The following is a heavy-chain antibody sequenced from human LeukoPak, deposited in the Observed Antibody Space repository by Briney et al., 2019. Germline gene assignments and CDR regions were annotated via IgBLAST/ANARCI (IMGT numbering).Heavy chain of an antibody. J-gene: IGHJ3*02. CDR1: GFTFSSYG. CDR2: IRYDGSNK. V-gene: IGHV3-30*02. Sequence: GGSLRLSCAASGFTFSSYGMHRVRQAPGKGLEWVAFIRYDGSNKYYADSVKGRFTISRDNSKNTLYLQMNSLRAEDTAVYYCAKVDPNWGSTFGAFDIWGQGTMVTVSS. CDR3: AKVDPNWGSTFGAFDI. D-gene: IGHD7-27*01.